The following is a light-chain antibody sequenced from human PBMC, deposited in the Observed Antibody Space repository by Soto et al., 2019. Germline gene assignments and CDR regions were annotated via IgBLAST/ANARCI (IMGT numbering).Light chain of an antibody. V-gene: IGLV2-11*01. J-gene: IGLJ1*01. Sequence: QSVLTQPRSVSGSPGQSVTISCTGTSSDVGGYNYVSWYQQHPGKAPKLMIYTVTKRPSGVPDRFSGSKSDNTASLTISGLQADDEADYYCAAWDDSLYGRVFGSGTRSPS. CDR3: AAWDDSLYGRV. CDR1: SSDVGGYNY. CDR2: TVT.